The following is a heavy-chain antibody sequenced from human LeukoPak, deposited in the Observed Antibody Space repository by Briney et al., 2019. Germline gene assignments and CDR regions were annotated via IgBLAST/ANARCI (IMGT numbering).Heavy chain of an antibody. CDR2: ISWNGGRL. CDR3: AKAYGPYFGDALDI. J-gene: IGHJ3*02. Sequence: PGGSLRLSCAASGFTFDDYAMHWVRQAPGKGLEWVSGISWNGGRLGYADSVKGRFTISRDTAKKSLYLQMNSLRVEDTAFFYCAKAYGPYFGDALDIWGQGTMVTVSS. D-gene: IGHD3-10*01. V-gene: IGHV3-9*01. CDR1: GFTFDDYA.